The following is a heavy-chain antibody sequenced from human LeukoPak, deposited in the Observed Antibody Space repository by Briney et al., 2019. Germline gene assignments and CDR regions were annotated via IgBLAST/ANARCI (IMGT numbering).Heavy chain of an antibody. CDR3: ASILRVVAATVTYYYYCMDV. J-gene: IGHJ6*03. CDR2: IYYSGST. Sequence: PSETLSLTCTVSGGSISSSSYYWGWIRQPPGKGLEWIGSIYYSGSTYYNPSLKSRVTISVDTSKNQFSLKLSSVTAADTAVYYCASILRVVAATVTYYYYCMDVWGKGTTVTVSS. CDR1: GGSISSSSYY. V-gene: IGHV4-39*01. D-gene: IGHD2-15*01.